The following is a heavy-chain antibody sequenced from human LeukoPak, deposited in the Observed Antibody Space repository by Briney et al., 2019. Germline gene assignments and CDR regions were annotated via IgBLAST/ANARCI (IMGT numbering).Heavy chain of an antibody. CDR2: ISAYNGNT. Sequence: ASVKVSCKASGYTFTSYGISWVRQAPGQRLEWMGWISAYNGNTNYAQKLQGRVTMTTDTSTSTAYMELRSLRSDDTAVYYCARDYSSSWSYYYGMDVWGQGTTVTVSS. CDR3: ARDYSSSWSYYYGMDV. D-gene: IGHD6-13*01. J-gene: IGHJ6*02. V-gene: IGHV1-18*01. CDR1: GYTFTSYG.